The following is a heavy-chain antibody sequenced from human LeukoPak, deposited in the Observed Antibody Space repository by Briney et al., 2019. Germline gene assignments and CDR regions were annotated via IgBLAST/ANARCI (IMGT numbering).Heavy chain of an antibody. CDR1: EFTFSSYT. CDR3: ARAPSGYYPYFDY. J-gene: IGHJ4*02. D-gene: IGHD3-3*01. V-gene: IGHV3-30*04. CDR2: ISYDGSNE. Sequence: GRSLRLSCAASEFTFSSYTMHWVRQAPGKGLEWVAVISYDGSNEYYADSVKGRFTISRDNSKSTLYLQMNSLRAEDATMYYCARAPSGYYPYFDYGGQGTLVTVSS.